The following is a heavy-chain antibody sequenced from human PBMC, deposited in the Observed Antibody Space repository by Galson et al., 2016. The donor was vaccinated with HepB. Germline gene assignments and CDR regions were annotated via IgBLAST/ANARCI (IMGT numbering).Heavy chain of an antibody. CDR3: ATGDYIDIYSDY. V-gene: IGHV3-48*02. Sequence: SLRLSCAASGFPFSTYTMVWVRQAPGKGLEWVSYINFNSVTIHYAPYVRGRFTVSRDNARNSLYLQMNSLKDEETAVYYCATGDYIDIYSDYWGQGTLVTVSS. CDR2: INFNSVTI. CDR1: GFPFSTYT. D-gene: IGHD3-9*01. J-gene: IGHJ4*02.